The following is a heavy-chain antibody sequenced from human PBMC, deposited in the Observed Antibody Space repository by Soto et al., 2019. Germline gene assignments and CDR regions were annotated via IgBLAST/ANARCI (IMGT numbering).Heavy chain of an antibody. D-gene: IGHD4-17*01. Sequence: SGFTVSRNYMSWVRQVPGKGLEWASVIYSGGDTYYPDSVKGRFTISRDNSKNTLYLQMNSLRAEDTALYYCARETTVGAFDIWGQGTMVTVSS. V-gene: IGHV3-66*01. CDR3: ARETTVGAFDI. CDR2: IYSGGDT. J-gene: IGHJ3*02. CDR1: GFTVSRNY.